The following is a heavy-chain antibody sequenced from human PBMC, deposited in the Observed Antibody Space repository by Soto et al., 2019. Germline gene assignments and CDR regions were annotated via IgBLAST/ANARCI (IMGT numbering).Heavy chain of an antibody. V-gene: IGHV3-23*01. D-gene: IGHD7-27*01. Sequence: GGSLRLSCAASGFTFSSYAMSWVRQAPGKGLEWVSDISGSGGSTYYADSVKGRFTISRDNSKNTLYLQMNSLRAEDTAVYYCAKEWHNWGWDEGRYFDYWGQGTLVTVSS. CDR3: AKEWHNWGWDEGRYFDY. J-gene: IGHJ4*02. CDR1: GFTFSSYA. CDR2: ISGSGGST.